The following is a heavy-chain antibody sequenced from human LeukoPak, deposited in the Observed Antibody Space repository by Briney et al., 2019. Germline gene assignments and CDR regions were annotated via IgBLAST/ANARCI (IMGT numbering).Heavy chain of an antibody. CDR2: ISSSSSYT. CDR3: ARHSSSWYSGY. CDR1: GFTFTTYR. J-gene: IGHJ4*02. Sequence: GGSLRLSCAASGFTFTTYRMEWVRQAPGKGLEWVSSISSSSSYTYYADSVKGRFTISRDNAKNSLYLQMNSLRAEDTAVYYCARHSSSWYSGYWGQGTLVTVSS. D-gene: IGHD6-13*01. V-gene: IGHV3-21*04.